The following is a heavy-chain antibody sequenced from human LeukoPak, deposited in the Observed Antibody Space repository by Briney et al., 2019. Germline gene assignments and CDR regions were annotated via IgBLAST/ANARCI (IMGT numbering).Heavy chain of an antibody. CDR3: ARLGGSSHYYYYMDV. V-gene: IGHV3-11*01. D-gene: IGHD1-26*01. CDR2: ISSSGSTI. J-gene: IGHJ6*03. Sequence: GGSLRLSCAASGFSFSDYYMSWIRQAPGKGLEWVSYISSSGSTIYYADSVKGRFTISRDNAKNSLYLQINSLRAEDTAVYYCARLGGSSHYYYYMDVWGKGTTVTVSS. CDR1: GFSFSDYY.